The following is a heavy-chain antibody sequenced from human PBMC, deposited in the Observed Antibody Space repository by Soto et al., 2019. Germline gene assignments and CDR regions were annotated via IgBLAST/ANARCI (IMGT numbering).Heavy chain of an antibody. CDR1: GFSLSNAGLG. CDR3: ASTYSTSWYWFDP. Sequence: QVTVKESGPVLVKPTETLTLTCTVSGFSLSNAGLGVSWIRQPPGKALEWLAHIFSNDEKSYSTSLKSRLTISKDTSQSQVVLIMTNMDAVDTATYYCASTYSTSWYWFDPWGQGTLVSVSS. V-gene: IGHV2-26*04. J-gene: IGHJ5*02. CDR2: IFSNDEK. D-gene: IGHD6-13*01.